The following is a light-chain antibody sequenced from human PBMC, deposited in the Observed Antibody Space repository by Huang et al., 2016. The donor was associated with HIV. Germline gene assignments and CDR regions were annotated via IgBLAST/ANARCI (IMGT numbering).Light chain of an antibody. V-gene: IGKV3-15*01. CDR2: GAS. CDR1: QSVSSN. Sequence: EIVMTQSPATLSVSPGERATLSCRASQSVSSNLAWYQQKLGQAPRLLIYGASTRATGIPARFSGIGSGTEFSLTISSLQSEDFAVYYCLQYNNWPPVFGPGTKVNIK. J-gene: IGKJ3*01. CDR3: LQYNNWPPV.